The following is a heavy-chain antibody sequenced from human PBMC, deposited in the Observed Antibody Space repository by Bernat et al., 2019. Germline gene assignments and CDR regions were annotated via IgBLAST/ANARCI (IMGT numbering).Heavy chain of an antibody. Sequence: EVQLVESGGGLVQPGGSLRLSCAASGFTFSSYWMHWVRQAPGKRLVWVSRINSDGSSTSYADSVKGRFTISRDNAKNTLYLQMNSLRAEDTAVYYCARVSGTTWWYFDLWGRGTLVTVSS. CDR3: ARVSGTTWWYFDL. CDR2: INSDGSST. CDR1: GFTFSSYW. V-gene: IGHV3-74*01. D-gene: IGHD1-7*01. J-gene: IGHJ2*01.